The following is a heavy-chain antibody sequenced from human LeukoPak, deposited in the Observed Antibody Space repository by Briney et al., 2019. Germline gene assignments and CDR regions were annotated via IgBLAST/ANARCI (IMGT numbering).Heavy chain of an antibody. J-gene: IGHJ5*02. D-gene: IGHD3-10*01. CDR3: ARGGYYGSGNGLRFDP. Sequence: PSETLSLTCTVSGGSINSYYWSWIRQPPGKGLECIGYIHYTGSTNYNPSLKSRVTISVDTSKSQFSLKLSSVTAADTAIYYCARGGYYGSGNGLRFDPWGQGTLVTVSS. V-gene: IGHV4-59*01. CDR2: IHYTGST. CDR1: GGSINSYY.